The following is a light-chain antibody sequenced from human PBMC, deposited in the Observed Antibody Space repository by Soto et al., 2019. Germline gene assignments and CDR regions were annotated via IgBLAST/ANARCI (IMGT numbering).Light chain of an antibody. V-gene: IGLV1-40*01. CDR2: GNS. CDR1: SSNIGADYD. CDR3: QSYDSSLSAVV. Sequence: QAVVAQPPSVSGAPGQRVTISCTGSSSNIGADYDVHWYQKLPGTAPKLVISGNSNRPSGVPDRFSGSKSGTSASLAITGLQAEDEADYYCQSYDSSLSAVVFGGGTKLTVL. J-gene: IGLJ2*01.